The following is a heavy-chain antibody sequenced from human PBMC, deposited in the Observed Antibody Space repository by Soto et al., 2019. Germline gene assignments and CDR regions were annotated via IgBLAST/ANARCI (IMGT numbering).Heavy chain of an antibody. D-gene: IGHD3-10*01. CDR1: GFTFSDHY. CDR2: IRDKANSYTT. V-gene: IGHV3-72*01. J-gene: IGHJ4*02. Sequence: EVQLVEAGGGLVQPGGSLRLSCAASGFTFSDHYMDWVRQAPGKGLEWVGLIRDKANSYTTEYAASVRGRFTISGDESKNSVYLQMNSLKTEDTAVYYCARRPGSGRSVEYGGQGTLVTVSS. CDR3: ARRPGSGRSVEY.